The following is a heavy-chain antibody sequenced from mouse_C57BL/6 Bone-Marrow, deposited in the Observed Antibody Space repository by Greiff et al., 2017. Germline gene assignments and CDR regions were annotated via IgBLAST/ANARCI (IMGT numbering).Heavy chain of an antibody. D-gene: IGHD1-1*01. CDR3: ARWGHYYGSSLHWYFDV. CDR1: GYSFTDYN. CDR2: INPNYGTT. J-gene: IGHJ1*03. Sequence: VQLQQSGPELVKPGASVKISCKASGYSFTDYNMNWVKQSNGKSLEWIGVINPNYGTTSYNQKFKGKATLTVDQSSSTAYMQLNSLTYEDSAVYYCARWGHYYGSSLHWYFDVWGTGTTVTVSS. V-gene: IGHV1-39*01.